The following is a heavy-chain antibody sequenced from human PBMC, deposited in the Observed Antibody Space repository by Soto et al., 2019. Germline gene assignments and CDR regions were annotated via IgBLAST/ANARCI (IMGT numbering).Heavy chain of an antibody. CDR1: GGSISSSSYY. J-gene: IGHJ4*02. Sequence: QLQLQESGPGLVKPSETLSLTCTVSGGSISSSSYYWGWIRQPPGKGLEWIGSIYYSGSTYYNPSLKSRLTISVDTSKNQVSLKLSSVTAADTAVYYCARTYSTSWYLNYYFDYWGQGTLVTVSS. CDR3: ARTYSTSWYLNYYFDY. CDR2: IYYSGST. V-gene: IGHV4-39*01. D-gene: IGHD6-13*01.